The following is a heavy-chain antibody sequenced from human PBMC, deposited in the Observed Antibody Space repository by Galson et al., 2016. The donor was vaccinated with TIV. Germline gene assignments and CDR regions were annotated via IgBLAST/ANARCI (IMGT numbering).Heavy chain of an antibody. CDR1: GFTFSIFA. CDR2: ISGGGGST. D-gene: IGHD3-22*01. Sequence: SLRLSCAASGFTFSIFAMTWVRQAPGMGLEWVSAISGGGGSTYYADSVKGRFTVSRDNSKNTLFLPMNSLRAEDTAVYYCTKVPSSGFSYYYGLDVWGQGTTVTVSS. J-gene: IGHJ6*02. CDR3: TKVPSSGFSYYYGLDV. V-gene: IGHV3-23*01.